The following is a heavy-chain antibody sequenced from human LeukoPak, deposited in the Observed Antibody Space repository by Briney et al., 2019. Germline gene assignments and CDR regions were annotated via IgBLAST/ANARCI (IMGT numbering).Heavy chain of an antibody. D-gene: IGHD3-16*02. V-gene: IGHV1-69*06. CDR3: ARVLRIVIEDAFDI. CDR2: IMPIFDTT. CDR1: GDTFSSYA. J-gene: IGHJ3*02. Sequence: SVKVSCKASGDTFSSYAINWVRQAPGQGLEWMGGIMPIFDTTNYAQNFQGRVTITADKSTSTAYMELSSLRSEDTAVYYRARVLRIVIEDAFDIWGQGTMVTVSS.